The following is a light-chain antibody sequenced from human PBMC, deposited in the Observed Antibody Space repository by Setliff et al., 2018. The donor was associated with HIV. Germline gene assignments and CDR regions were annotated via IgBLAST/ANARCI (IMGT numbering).Light chain of an antibody. J-gene: IGLJ1*01. CDR3: SSYTISSTRYV. CDR2: DVS. V-gene: IGLV2-14*03. CDR1: SSDVGGYNY. Sequence: QSALTQPASVSGSPGQSITISCTGTSSDVGGYNYVSWYQQHPGKAPKLMIYDVSNRPSGVSNRFSGSKSGNTASLTISGLQAEDEADYYCSSYTISSTRYVFGTGTKVTV.